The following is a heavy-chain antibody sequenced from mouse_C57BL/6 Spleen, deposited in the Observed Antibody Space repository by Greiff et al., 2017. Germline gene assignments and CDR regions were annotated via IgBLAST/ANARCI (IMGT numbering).Heavy chain of an antibody. CDR2: IYPGDGDT. CDR3: ATFTTEWYFEV. V-gene: IGHV1-82*01. D-gene: IGHD1-1*01. CDR1: GYAFSSSW. J-gene: IGHJ1*03. Sequence: VQLQQSGPELVKPGASVKISCKASGYAFSSSWMNWVKQRPGKGLEWIGRIYPGDGDTNYKGKFKGKATLTADKSSSTAYMQLSSLTSEDSAVYFCATFTTEWYFEVWGTGTTVTVSS.